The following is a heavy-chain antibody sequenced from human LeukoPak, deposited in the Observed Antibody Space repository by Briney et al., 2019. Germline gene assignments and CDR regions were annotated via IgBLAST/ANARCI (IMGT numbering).Heavy chain of an antibody. CDR3: ARWGIVGALY. CDR2: INHSGST. CDR1: GGSISSGDYY. J-gene: IGHJ4*02. V-gene: IGHV4-30-4*01. Sequence: SQTLSLTCTVSGGSISSGDYYWSWIRQPPGKGLEWIGEINHSGSTNYNPSLKSRVTISVDTSKNQFSLKLSSVTAADTAVYYCARWGIVGALYWGQGTLVTVSS. D-gene: IGHD1-26*01.